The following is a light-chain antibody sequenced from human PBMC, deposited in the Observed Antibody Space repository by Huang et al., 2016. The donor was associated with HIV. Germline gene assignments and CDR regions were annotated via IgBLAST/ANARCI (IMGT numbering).Light chain of an antibody. J-gene: IGKJ1*01. Sequence: DIQMTQSPSILSASVGDRVTITCRASHSVSTWVAWYRPKPVQPPKRLIYKSSTLESGVPSRFSGSGSGTEFTLTISSLQPDDYATYYCQQYNTFWTFGQGTKV. V-gene: IGKV1-5*03. CDR1: HSVSTW. CDR3: QQYNTFWT. CDR2: KSS.